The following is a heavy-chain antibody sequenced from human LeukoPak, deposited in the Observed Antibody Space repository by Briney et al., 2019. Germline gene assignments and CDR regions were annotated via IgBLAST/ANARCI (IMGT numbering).Heavy chain of an antibody. J-gene: IGHJ4*02. V-gene: IGHV3-53*01. CDR3: ARGWQWLAARPPRDY. CDR1: GFTVSSNY. D-gene: IGHD6-19*01. CDR2: IYSGGST. Sequence: GGSLRLSCAASGFTVSSNYMSWVRQAPGKGLEWVSVIYSGGSTYYADSVKGRFTISRDDSKNTLYLQMNSLRAEDTAVYYCARGWQWLAARPPRDYWGQGTLVTVSS.